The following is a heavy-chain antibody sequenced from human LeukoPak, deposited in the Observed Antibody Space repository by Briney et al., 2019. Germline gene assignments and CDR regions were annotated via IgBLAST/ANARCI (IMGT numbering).Heavy chain of an antibody. CDR2: IYYSGST. CDR1: GGSISSHY. Sequence: SETLSLTCTVSGGSISSHYWSWIRQPPGKGLEWIGYIYYSGSTNYNPSLKSRVTISVDTSKNQFSLKLSSVTAADAAVYYCARVQSTGGYYDFWSGYYYYMDVWGKGPRSPSP. D-gene: IGHD3-3*01. J-gene: IGHJ6*03. CDR3: ARVQSTGGYYDFWSGYYYYMDV. V-gene: IGHV4-59*11.